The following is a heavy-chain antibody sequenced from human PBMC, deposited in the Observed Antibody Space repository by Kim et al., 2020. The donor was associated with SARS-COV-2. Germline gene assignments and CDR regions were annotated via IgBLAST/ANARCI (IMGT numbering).Heavy chain of an antibody. Sequence: YPGSVKGRFTISRENAKNSLYLQMNSLRAGDTAVYYCARWNFHKDSAFDIWGQGTMVTVSS. J-gene: IGHJ3*02. CDR3: ARWNFHKDSAFDI. V-gene: IGHV3-13*01. D-gene: IGHD1-7*01.